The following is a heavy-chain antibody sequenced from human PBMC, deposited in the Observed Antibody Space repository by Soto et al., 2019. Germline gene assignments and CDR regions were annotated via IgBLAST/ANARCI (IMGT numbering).Heavy chain of an antibody. V-gene: IGHV3-30*03. D-gene: IGHD3-9*01. CDR2: ISYDGSNK. J-gene: IGHJ6*02. CDR1: GFTFSSYG. Sequence: QVQLVESGGGVVQPGRSLRLSCAASGFTFSSYGMHWVRQAPGKGLEWVAVISYDGSNKYYADSVKGRFTISRDNSKNTLYLQMNSLRAEDTAVYYCAGLRYFRGMDVWGQGTTVTVSS. CDR3: AGLRYFRGMDV.